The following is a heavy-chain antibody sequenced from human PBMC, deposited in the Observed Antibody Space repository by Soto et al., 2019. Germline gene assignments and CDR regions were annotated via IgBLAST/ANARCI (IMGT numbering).Heavy chain of an antibody. Sequence: GGSLRLSCAASGFTFSSYAMSWVRQAPGKGLELVSAISGSGGSTYYADSVKGRFTISRDNSKNTLYLQMNSLRAEDTAVYYCAKFFKPTSRRVSGFDPWGQGTLVTVSS. CDR1: GFTFSSYA. CDR3: AKFFKPTSRRVSGFDP. J-gene: IGHJ5*02. V-gene: IGHV3-23*01. CDR2: ISGSGGST.